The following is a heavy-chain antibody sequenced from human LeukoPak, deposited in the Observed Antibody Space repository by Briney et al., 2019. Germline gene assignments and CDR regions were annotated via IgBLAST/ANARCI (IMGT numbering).Heavy chain of an antibody. V-gene: IGHV3-74*01. CDR3: AREAAVGYCSSTSCSTLDY. Sequence: GGSLRLSCAASGFTFSSYWMHWVRQAPGKGLVCVSRINSDGSSTSYADSVKGRFTISRDNAKNTLYLQMNSLRAEDTAVYYCAREAAVGYCSSTSCSTLDYWGQGTLVTVSS. J-gene: IGHJ4*02. CDR2: INSDGSST. CDR1: GFTFSSYW. D-gene: IGHD2-2*02.